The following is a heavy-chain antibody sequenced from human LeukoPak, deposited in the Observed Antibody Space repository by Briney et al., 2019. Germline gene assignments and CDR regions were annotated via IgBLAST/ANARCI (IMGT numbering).Heavy chain of an antibody. D-gene: IGHD6-13*01. V-gene: IGHV4-4*02. Sequence: SETLSLTCAVSGGSINGSEWWNWVRQPPGKGLEWIGEIYHSGSAIYNPSLKSRVAISIDKSKNQFSLKLSSVTAADTALYYCARDSTSGSSWYFDSWGQGTLVTVSS. J-gene: IGHJ4*02. CDR2: IYHSGSA. CDR1: GGSINGSEW. CDR3: ARDSTSGSSWYFDS.